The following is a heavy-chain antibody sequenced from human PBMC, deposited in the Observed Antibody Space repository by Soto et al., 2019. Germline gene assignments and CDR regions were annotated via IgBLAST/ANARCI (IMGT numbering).Heavy chain of an antibody. CDR2: INSASTTT. CDR3: ARDLSH. CDR1: GFPFNTYA. J-gene: IGHJ4*02. V-gene: IGHV3-48*02. Sequence: DVQLVESGGGLVQPGGSLRLSCAASGFPFNTYAMHWVRQAPGKGLEWISYINSASTTTFHADSVKGRFTVSRDNAENSLYLQMRSLGHEATAVYYCARDLSHWGQGTLVTVSS.